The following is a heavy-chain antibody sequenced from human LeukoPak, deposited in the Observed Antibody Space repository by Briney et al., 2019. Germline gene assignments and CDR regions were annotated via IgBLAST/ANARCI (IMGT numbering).Heavy chain of an antibody. V-gene: IGHV4-59*01. CDR3: ARVLAAAGTTKYYFDY. D-gene: IGHD6-13*01. CDR1: GGSISSYY. Sequence: SETLSLTCTVSGGSISSYYWSWIRQPPGKGLEWIGYIYYSGSTDYNPSLKSRVTISVDTSKNQFSLKLSSVTAADTAVYYCARVLAAAGTTKYYFDYWGQGTLVTVSS. J-gene: IGHJ4*02. CDR2: IYYSGST.